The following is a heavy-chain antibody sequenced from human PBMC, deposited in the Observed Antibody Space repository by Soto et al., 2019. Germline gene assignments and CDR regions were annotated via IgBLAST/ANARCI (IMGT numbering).Heavy chain of an antibody. CDR1: GGSISSSSYF. J-gene: IGHJ4*02. CDR3: ARGAHMITFGGVIVILDY. D-gene: IGHD3-16*02. Sequence: PSETLSLTCTVSGGSISSSSYFWGWIRQPPGKGLEWIGSIYYSGSTYYDPSLKSRVTISVDTSKNQFSLKLSSVTAADTAVYYCARGAHMITFGGVIVILDYWGRGTLVTVSS. V-gene: IGHV4-39*01. CDR2: IYYSGST.